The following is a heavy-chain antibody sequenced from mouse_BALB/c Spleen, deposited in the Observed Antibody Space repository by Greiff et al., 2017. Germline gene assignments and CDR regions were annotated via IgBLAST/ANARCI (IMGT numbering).Heavy chain of an antibody. J-gene: IGHJ4*01. V-gene: IGHV5-17*02. CDR2: ISSGSSTI. Sequence: EVKLMESGGGLVQPGGSRKLSCAASGFTFSSFGMHWVRQAPEKGLEWVAYISSGSSTIYYADTVKGRFTISRDNPKNTLFLQMTSLRSEDTAMYYCARGPYDGYYGYAMDYWGQGTSVTVSS. D-gene: IGHD2-3*01. CDR3: ARGPYDGYYGYAMDY. CDR1: GFTFSSFG.